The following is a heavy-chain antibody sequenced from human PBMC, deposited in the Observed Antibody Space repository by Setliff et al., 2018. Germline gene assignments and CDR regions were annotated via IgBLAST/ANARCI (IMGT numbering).Heavy chain of an antibody. Sequence: KASETLSLTCTVSGASIGSYYWSWIRQPPGEGLEWIGYIYSSGNIKYNPSLKSRVTISLDTSKNQFSLKLSSVTAADTAVYYCARDGPHCVTSSCPGAWFDPWGQGILVTVSS. J-gene: IGHJ5*02. CDR1: GASIGSYY. CDR2: IYSSGNI. CDR3: ARDGPHCVTSSCPGAWFDP. D-gene: IGHD2-2*01. V-gene: IGHV4-4*09.